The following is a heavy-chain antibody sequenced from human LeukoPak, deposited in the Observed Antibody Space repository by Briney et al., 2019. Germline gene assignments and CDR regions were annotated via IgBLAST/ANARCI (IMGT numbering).Heavy chain of an antibody. CDR2: IYYSGTT. Sequence: SETLSLTCTVSGGSISSYYWSWIRQPPGKGLEWIAYIYYSGTTNYNPSLKSRVTISVDTVRSQFSLKLSSVTAADTAVYYCARTLPSGTSDYWGQGTLVTVSS. V-gene: IGHV4-59*01. CDR1: GGSISSYY. J-gene: IGHJ4*02. D-gene: IGHD3-10*01. CDR3: ARTLPSGTSDY.